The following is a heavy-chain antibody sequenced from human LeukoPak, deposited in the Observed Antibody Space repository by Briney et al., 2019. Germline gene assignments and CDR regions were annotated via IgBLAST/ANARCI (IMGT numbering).Heavy chain of an antibody. CDR2: IYYSGST. CDR3: ARTDYDILTGYSSYAFDI. J-gene: IGHJ3*02. D-gene: IGHD3-9*01. Sequence: SETLSLTCTVSGASINSYYWSWIRQPPGKGLEWIGYIYYSGSTNYNPSLKSRVTISLDTSKNHFSLKLSSVTAADTAVYYCARTDYDILTGYSSYAFDIWGQGTMVTVSS. V-gene: IGHV4-59*01. CDR1: GASINSYY.